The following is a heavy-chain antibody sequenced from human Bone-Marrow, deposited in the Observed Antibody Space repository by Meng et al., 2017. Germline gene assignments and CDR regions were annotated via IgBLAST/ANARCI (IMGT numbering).Heavy chain of an antibody. CDR2: ISGSGGST. V-gene: IGHV3-23*01. CDR3: AKDDSGGYYWGPISDDY. J-gene: IGHJ4*02. CDR1: GFTFSSYA. Sequence: GESLKISCAASGFTFSSYAMSWVRQAPGKGLEWVAAISGSGGSTYYADSVKGRFTISRYNSNNTLYLQMNSLRAEDTAVYYCAKDDSGGYYWGPISDDYWGQGPLVTVSS. D-gene: IGHD3-22*01.